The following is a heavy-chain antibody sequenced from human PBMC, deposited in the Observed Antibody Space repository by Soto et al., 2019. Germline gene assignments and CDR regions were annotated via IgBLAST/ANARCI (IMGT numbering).Heavy chain of an antibody. CDR1: GYTFTSYD. J-gene: IGHJ6*02. CDR2: INPSGGST. V-gene: IGHV1-46*01. Sequence: ASVKVSCKASGYTFTSYDMHWVRQAPGQGLEWMGIINPSGGSTSYAQKSQGRVTMTRDTSTSTVYMELSSLRSEDTAVYYCARANVVPALYYYYYGMDVWGQGTTVNVSS. D-gene: IGHD2-2*01. CDR3: ARANVVPALYYYYYGMDV.